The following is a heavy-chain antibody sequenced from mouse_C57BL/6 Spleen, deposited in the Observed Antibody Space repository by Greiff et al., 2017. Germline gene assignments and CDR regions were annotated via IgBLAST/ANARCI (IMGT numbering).Heavy chain of an antibody. V-gene: IGHV3-6*01. CDR1: GYSITSGYY. CDR2: ISYDGSN. J-gene: IGHJ2*01. Sequence: DVKLVESGPGLVKPSPSLSLTCSATGYSITSGYYWNWIRQFPGNKLEWMGYISYDGSNNYNPSLKNRISITRATSTNQFFLKLNSVTTEDTATYSCARILDYWGQGTTLTVSS. CDR3: ARILDY.